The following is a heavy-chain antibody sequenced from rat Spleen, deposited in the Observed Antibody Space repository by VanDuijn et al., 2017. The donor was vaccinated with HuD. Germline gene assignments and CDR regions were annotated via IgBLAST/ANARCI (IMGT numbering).Heavy chain of an antibody. CDR3: ATETTVATN. Sequence: EVQLVESGGGLVQPGRSLKLSCVASGFTFSYYWMTWIRQAPTKGLEWVASISPSGGSTYYRDSVKGRFTISRDNAKSTLYLQMDSLRSEDTATYYCATETTVATNWGQGASVIVSS. CDR2: ISPSGGST. V-gene: IGHV5-19*01. J-gene: IGHJ4*01. CDR1: GFTFSYYW. D-gene: IGHD1-3*01.